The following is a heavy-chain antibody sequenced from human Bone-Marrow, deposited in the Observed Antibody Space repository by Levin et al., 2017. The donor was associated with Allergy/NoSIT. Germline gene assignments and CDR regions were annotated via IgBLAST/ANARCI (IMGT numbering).Heavy chain of an antibody. CDR3: AKDYSGTYAGFDS. J-gene: IGHJ4*02. V-gene: IGHV3-23*01. CDR2: ISGSGGNT. D-gene: IGHD1-26*01. Sequence: GGSLRLSCTGSGFTYSTYAMSWVRQAPGKGPEWVSGISGSGGNTYYADSVRGRFTISRDYSSKILYLQMNNLRVEDTALYYCAKDYSGTYAGFDSWGQGTLVTVSS. CDR1: GFTYSTYA.